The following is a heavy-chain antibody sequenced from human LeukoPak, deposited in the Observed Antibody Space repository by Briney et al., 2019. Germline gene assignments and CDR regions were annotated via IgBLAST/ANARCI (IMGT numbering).Heavy chain of an antibody. J-gene: IGHJ4*02. CDR3: ARVPWDLGGGYFDY. CDR1: GYTFTNYT. D-gene: IGHD3-16*01. V-gene: IGHV7-4-1*02. CDR2: INTNTGNP. Sequence: ASVKVSCKTSGYTFTNYTMNWVRQAPGQGLEWMGWINTNTGNPTYAQGFTGRFVFSLDTSVNTAYLQISSLKAEDTAVYYCARVPWDLGGGYFDYWGQGTLVTVSS.